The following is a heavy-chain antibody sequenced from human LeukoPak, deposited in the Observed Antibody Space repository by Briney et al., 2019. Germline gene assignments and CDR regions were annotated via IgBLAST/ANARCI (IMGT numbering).Heavy chain of an antibody. CDR2: IYYSGST. D-gene: IGHD3-22*01. J-gene: IGHJ2*01. Sequence: SETLSLTCTVSGGSFSSGSYYWSWIRQPPGKGLEWIGNIYYSGSTNYNPSLKSRVTISVDTSKNQFSLKLSSVTAADTAVYYCARRYYDSSGYSHYWYFDLWGRGTLVTVSS. V-gene: IGHV4-61*01. CDR3: ARRYYDSSGYSHYWYFDL. CDR1: GGSFSSGSYY.